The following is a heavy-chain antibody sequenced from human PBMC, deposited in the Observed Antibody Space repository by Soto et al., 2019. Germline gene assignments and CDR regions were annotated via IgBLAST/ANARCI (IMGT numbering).Heavy chain of an antibody. CDR1: GFSFSSFA. J-gene: IGHJ4*02. D-gene: IGHD6-19*01. CDR3: AKDQWLVQRTNPFDS. CDR2: ISDSGGST. V-gene: IGHV3-23*01. Sequence: GGSLRLSCAASGFSFSSFAMSWVRQAPGKGLEWVSTISDSGGSTYYADSVKGRFTISRDNSKNTVYLQMNSLRAEDTAVYYCAKDQWLVQRTNPFDSWGQGTLVTVSS.